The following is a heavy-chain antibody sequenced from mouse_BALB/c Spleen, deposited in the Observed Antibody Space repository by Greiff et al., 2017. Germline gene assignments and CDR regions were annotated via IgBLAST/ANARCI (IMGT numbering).Heavy chain of an antibody. CDR1: GFTFSSYT. V-gene: IGHV5-9*03. CDR3: ARYGRRDAMDY. Sequence: EVKLMESGGGLVKPGGSLKLSCAASGFTFSSYTMSWVRQTPEKRLEWVATISSGGGNTYYPDSVKGRFTISRDNAKNNLYLQMSSLRSEDTALYYCARYGRRDAMDYWGQGTSVTVSS. D-gene: IGHD6-1*01. CDR2: ISSGGGNT. J-gene: IGHJ4*01.